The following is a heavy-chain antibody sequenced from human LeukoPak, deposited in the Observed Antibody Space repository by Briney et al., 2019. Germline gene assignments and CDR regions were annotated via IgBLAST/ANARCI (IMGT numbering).Heavy chain of an antibody. J-gene: IGHJ4*02. Sequence: SETLSLTCTVSGGSISSYYWSWIRQPAGKGLEWIGSIYYSGSTYYNPPLKSRVTISVDTSKNQLSLKLSSVTAADTAVYFCARSGGLWLLTYYFDYWGQGTLVTVSS. D-gene: IGHD3-22*01. CDR2: IYYSGST. V-gene: IGHV4-4*07. CDR3: ARSGGLWLLTYYFDY. CDR1: GGSISSYY.